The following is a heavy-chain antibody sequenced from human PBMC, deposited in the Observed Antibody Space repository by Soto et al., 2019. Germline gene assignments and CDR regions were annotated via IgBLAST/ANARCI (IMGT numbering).Heavy chain of an antibody. J-gene: IGHJ5*02. CDR1: GFTFSSYG. Sequence: QVQLVESGGGVVQPGRSLRLSCAASGFTFSSYGMHWVRQAPGKGLEWVAVISYDGSSKYYADSVKGRFTISRDNSKNTLYLQMNSLRAEDTAVYYCAKESIWLFDPWGQGTLVTVSS. CDR2: ISYDGSSK. CDR3: AKESIWLFDP. D-gene: IGHD3-3*02. V-gene: IGHV3-30*18.